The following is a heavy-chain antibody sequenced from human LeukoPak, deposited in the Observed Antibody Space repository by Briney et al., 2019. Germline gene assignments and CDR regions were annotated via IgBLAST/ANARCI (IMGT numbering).Heavy chain of an antibody. Sequence: SETLSLTCAVYGGSFSGYYWSWIRQPPGKGLEWIGEINHSGSTNYNPSLKSRVTISVDTSKNQFSLKLSSVTAADTAVYYCARVPWQLVDSVFDYWGQGTLVTVSS. V-gene: IGHV4-34*01. CDR2: INHSGST. CDR3: ARVPWQLVDSVFDY. D-gene: IGHD6-13*01. CDR1: GGSFSGYY. J-gene: IGHJ4*02.